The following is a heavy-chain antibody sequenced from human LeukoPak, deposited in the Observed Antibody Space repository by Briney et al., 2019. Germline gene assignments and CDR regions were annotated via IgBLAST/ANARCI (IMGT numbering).Heavy chain of an antibody. V-gene: IGHV4-39*07. CDR2: IYYTGST. J-gene: IGHJ4*02. D-gene: IGHD3-10*01. Sequence: PSETLSLTCTVSGGSISSSSHYWGWIRQSPVKGLEWIANIYYTGSTYYNPSRKSRITISVDTSNSQFSRELSSVTAADTAIYYCARVSDSRAVGPFDYWGQGTLVTVSS. CDR3: ARVSDSRAVGPFDY. CDR1: GGSISSSSHY.